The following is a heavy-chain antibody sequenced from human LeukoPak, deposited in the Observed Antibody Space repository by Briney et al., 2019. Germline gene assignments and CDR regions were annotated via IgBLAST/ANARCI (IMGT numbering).Heavy chain of an antibody. CDR3: ARDVGARLPGY. CDR1: GGSISSYY. J-gene: IGHJ4*02. V-gene: IGHV4-59*12. CDR2: IYYSGST. D-gene: IGHD6-6*01. Sequence: SETLSLTCTVSGGSISSYYWSWIRQPPGKGLEWIGYIYYSGSTNYNPSLKSRVTMSVDTSKNQFSLKLSSVTAADTAVYYCARDVGARLPGYWGQGILVTVSS.